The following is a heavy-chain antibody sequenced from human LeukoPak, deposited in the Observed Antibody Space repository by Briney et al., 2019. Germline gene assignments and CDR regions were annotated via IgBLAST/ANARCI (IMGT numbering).Heavy chain of an antibody. Sequence: GESLKISCKGSGYSFTSYWIGWVRQMPGKGLEWMGIIYPGDSDTRYSPSFQGQVTISADKSISTTYLQWSSLKASDTATYYCARSILTGYYGRSAADYWGQGTLVTVSS. D-gene: IGHD3-9*01. CDR1: GYSFTSYW. V-gene: IGHV5-51*01. J-gene: IGHJ4*02. CDR3: ARSILTGYYGRSAADY. CDR2: IYPGDSDT.